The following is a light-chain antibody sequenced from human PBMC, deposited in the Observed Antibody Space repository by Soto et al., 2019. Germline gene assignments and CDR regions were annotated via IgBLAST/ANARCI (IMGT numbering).Light chain of an antibody. Sequence: EIAMTHAPPTLSTAARDRPTLSCRASQSVSSNLAWYQQKPGQAPRLLIYDTSTTATGIPDGFSGSGSGTDFTLTITRLEPEDFAVYYCQLYGNSPWTFGQGTKVDI. J-gene: IGKJ1*01. CDR2: DTS. CDR3: QLYGNSPWT. CDR1: QSVSSN. V-gene: IGKV3-20*01.